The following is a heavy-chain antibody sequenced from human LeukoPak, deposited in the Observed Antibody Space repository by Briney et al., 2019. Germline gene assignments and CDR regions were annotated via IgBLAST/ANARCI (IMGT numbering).Heavy chain of an antibody. CDR3: ARTGYQGGY. D-gene: IGHD2-2*01. V-gene: IGHV4-61*01. Sequence: SETLSLTCTVSGGSASSGHYFWSWVRQPPGKGLEWIGYVHNSGDTNCNPSLERRVTISIDTSRTQVSLKLDSVTAADTAVYYCARTGYQGGYWGQGTLVTVSS. CDR1: GGSASSGHYF. CDR2: VHNSGDT. J-gene: IGHJ4*02.